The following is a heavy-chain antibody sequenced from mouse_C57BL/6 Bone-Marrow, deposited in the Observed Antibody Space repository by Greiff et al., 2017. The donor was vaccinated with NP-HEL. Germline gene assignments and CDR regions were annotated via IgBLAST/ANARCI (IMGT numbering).Heavy chain of an antibody. V-gene: IGHV2-2*01. CDR1: GFSLTSYG. Sequence: VMLVESGPGLVQPSQSLSITCTVSGFSLTSYGVHWVRQSPGKGLEWLGVIWSGGSTDYNAAFISRLSISKDNSKSQVFFKMNSLQADDTAIYYCARNGGNYSWFAYWGQGTLVTVSA. D-gene: IGHD2-1*01. CDR3: ARNGGNYSWFAY. CDR2: IWSGGST. J-gene: IGHJ3*01.